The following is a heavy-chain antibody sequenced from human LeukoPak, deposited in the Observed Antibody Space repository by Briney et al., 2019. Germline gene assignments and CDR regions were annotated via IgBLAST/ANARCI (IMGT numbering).Heavy chain of an antibody. V-gene: IGHV4-59*08. CDR3: AGTLHYDFWSGPYYYYGMDV. CDR2: IYYSGST. J-gene: IGHJ6*02. CDR1: GGSISSYY. D-gene: IGHD3-3*01. Sequence: PSETLSLTCTVSGGSISSYYWSWIRQPPGKGLEWIGYIYYSGSTNYNPSLKSRVTISVDTSKNQFSLKLSSVTAADTAVYYCAGTLHYDFWSGPYYYYGMDVWGQGTTVTVSS.